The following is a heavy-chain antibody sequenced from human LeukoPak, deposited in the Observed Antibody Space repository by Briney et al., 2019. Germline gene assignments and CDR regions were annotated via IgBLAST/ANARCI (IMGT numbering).Heavy chain of an antibody. CDR1: GGSISTYY. D-gene: IGHD3-10*01. V-gene: IGHV4-59*01. J-gene: IGHJ5*01. CDR2: NHYTGST. CDR3: ARGNSGGDWFDS. Sequence: SAILSLTCTVFGGSISTYYWTWIRQPPGKGLEWIGYNHYTGSTNPNPSLKSRVTMSVDPSKNQFSLKLSSVTEADTAVYYCARGNSGGDWFDSWGQGTLVTVS.